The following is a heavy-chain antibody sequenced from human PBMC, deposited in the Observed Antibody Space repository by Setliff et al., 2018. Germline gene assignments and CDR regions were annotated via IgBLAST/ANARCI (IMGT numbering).Heavy chain of an antibody. Sequence: KPSETLSLTCAVSGYSISSGFSWVWIRQSPGKGLEWIGRILFSGDTYYNPSLNSRVTISADTSKNQFSLNLSSVTAADTAVYYCARDPGFHSGTWSLDSWGQGRLVTV. CDR3: ARDPGFHSGTWSLDS. CDR1: GYSISSGFS. V-gene: IGHV4-38-2*02. CDR2: ILFSGDT. J-gene: IGHJ4*02. D-gene: IGHD2-21*01.